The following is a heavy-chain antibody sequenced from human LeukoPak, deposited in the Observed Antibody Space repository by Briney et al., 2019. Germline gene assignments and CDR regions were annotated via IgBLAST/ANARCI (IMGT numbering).Heavy chain of an antibody. CDR2: ISYDGSNK. D-gene: IGHD3-22*01. CDR3: AREISITMIVVDPI. V-gene: IGHV3-30-3*01. Sequence: GRSLRLSCAASGFTFSSYAMHWVRQAPGNGLEWVAVISYDGSNKYYADSVKGRFTISRDNSKNTLYLQMNSLRVEDTAMYYCAREISITMIVVDPIWGQGTLVTVSS. J-gene: IGHJ4*02. CDR1: GFTFSSYA.